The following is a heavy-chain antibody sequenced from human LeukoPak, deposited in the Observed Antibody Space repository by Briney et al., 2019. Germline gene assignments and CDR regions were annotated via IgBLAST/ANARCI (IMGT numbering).Heavy chain of an antibody. CDR3: ATQGGYCTGTSCYSN. V-gene: IGHV4-39*01. CDR1: GGSISSSSYY. Sequence: PSETLSLTCTVSGGSISSSSYYWGWIRQPPGKGLEWIGSMYYSGSTYYNPSLKSRVTMSVDTSKNQFSLKLSSVTAADTAVYYCATQGGYCTGTSCYSNWGQGTMVTVSS. CDR2: MYYSGST. D-gene: IGHD2-2*01. J-gene: IGHJ3*01.